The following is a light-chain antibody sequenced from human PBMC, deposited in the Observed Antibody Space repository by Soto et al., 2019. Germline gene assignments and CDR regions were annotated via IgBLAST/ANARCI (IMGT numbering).Light chain of an antibody. CDR2: EAS. J-gene: IGKJ2*01. CDR1: QSINNW. V-gene: IGKV1-5*03. Sequence: DLQMTQSPSTLSASVGDRVTITCRASQSINNWLAWYQQKPGKAPKLLIYEASSLLSGVPSRFSGGGSGTEFTLTISSLQPDDFADYYCQQYDSDSSTFGQGTKLDI. CDR3: QQYDSDSST.